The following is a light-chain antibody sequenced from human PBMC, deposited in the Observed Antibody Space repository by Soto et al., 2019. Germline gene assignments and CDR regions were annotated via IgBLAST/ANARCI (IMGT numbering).Light chain of an antibody. J-gene: IGKJ2*01. V-gene: IGKV2-30*01. CDR3: MQGTHWRPRT. CDR1: QTLVYSDGNAY. CDR2: TVS. Sequence: DVVMTQSPLSLSVTLGQPASISCKSSQTLVYSDGNAYLNWFHQRPGQSPRRLIYTVSRRDSGVPDRFSGSGSGNEFKLTISSVEAEDIGVYYCMQGTHWRPRTVGQGTKLEIK.